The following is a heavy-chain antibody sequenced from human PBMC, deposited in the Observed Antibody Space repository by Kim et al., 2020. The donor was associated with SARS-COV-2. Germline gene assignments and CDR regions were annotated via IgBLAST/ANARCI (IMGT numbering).Heavy chain of an antibody. J-gene: IGHJ4*02. CDR3: AKARERYCSGGSCYSVFDY. V-gene: IGHV3-23*01. D-gene: IGHD2-15*01. Sequence: GRFTISRDNSKNTLYLQMNSLRAEDTAVYYCAKARERYCSGGSCYSVFDYWGQGTLVTVSS.